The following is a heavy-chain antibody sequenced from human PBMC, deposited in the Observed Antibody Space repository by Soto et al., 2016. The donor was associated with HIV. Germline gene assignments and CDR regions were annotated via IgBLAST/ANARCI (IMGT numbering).Heavy chain of an antibody. D-gene: IGHD6-19*01. CDR1: GGSISSSSYY. V-gene: IGHV4-39*01. Sequence: QLQLQESGPGLVKPSETLSLTCTVSGGSISSSSYYWGWIRQPPGKGLEWVGSLYYSGGTYYNPSLKSRVTISVDTSKNQFSLQLSSVTAADTAMYYCARQLIAVAGTTNRGPFFDYWGQGTLVTVSS. CDR2: LYYSGGT. J-gene: IGHJ4*02. CDR3: ARQLIAVAGTTNRGPFFDY.